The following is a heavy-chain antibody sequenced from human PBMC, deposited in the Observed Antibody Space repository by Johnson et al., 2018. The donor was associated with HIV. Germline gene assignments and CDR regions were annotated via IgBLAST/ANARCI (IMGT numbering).Heavy chain of an antibody. J-gene: IGHJ3*02. CDR3: ARGRNNTGDGGAFDI. CDR2: IKQDGSEK. CDR1: GFTFSSYW. Sequence: EVQLVESGGGLVQPGGSLRLSCAVSGFTFSSYWMTWVRQAPGKGLEWVANIKQDGSEKFYVDSVTGRFTISRENARYSLYLQMNSLRAEDTALYYCARGRNNTGDGGAFDIWGQGTMVTVSS. D-gene: IGHD3-16*01. V-gene: IGHV3-7*02.